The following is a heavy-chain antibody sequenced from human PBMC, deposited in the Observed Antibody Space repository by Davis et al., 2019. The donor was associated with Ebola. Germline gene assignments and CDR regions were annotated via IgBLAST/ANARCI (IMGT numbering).Heavy chain of an antibody. Sequence: KVSCKGSGYSFSNHWIGWVRQKPGKGLEWMGIIDPGDSDTRYSPSFQGQVTISADKSISTAYLQWSSLKASDSAIYYCARHAGRVFFYYGMDVWGQGTTVTVFS. CDR1: GYSFSNHW. CDR3: ARHAGRVFFYYGMDV. CDR2: IDPGDSDT. V-gene: IGHV5-51*01. D-gene: IGHD3-3*01. J-gene: IGHJ6*02.